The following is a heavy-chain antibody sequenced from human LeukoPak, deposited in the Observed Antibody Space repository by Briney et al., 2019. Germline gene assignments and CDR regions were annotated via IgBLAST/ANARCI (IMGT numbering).Heavy chain of an antibody. V-gene: IGHV3-9*01. D-gene: IGHD3-3*01. J-gene: IGHJ3*02. CDR1: GFTFDDYA. CDR3: AKTVSSGLNVFDI. CDR2: ISWNSGSI. Sequence: PGGSLRLSCAASGFTFDDYAMHWVRQAPGNGLEWVSGISWNSGSIGYADSVKGRFTISRDNAKNSLYLQMNSLRAEDTALYYCAKTVSSGLNVFDIWGQGTMVTVSS.